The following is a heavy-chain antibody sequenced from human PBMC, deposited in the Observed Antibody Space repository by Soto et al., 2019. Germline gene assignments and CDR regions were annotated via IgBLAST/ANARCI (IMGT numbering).Heavy chain of an antibody. D-gene: IGHD6-19*01. CDR2: SNAGNGNT. V-gene: IGHV1-3*01. Sequence: QVQLVPSGAEVKKPGASVKVSCKASGYTFTSYAMHWVRQAPGQRLEWMGWSNAGNGNTKYSQKLQGRVTITRDTSASTAYMELSSLRSEDTAVYYCARGVAGPLHWFDPWGQGTLVTVSS. J-gene: IGHJ5*02. CDR3: ARGVAGPLHWFDP. CDR1: GYTFTSYA.